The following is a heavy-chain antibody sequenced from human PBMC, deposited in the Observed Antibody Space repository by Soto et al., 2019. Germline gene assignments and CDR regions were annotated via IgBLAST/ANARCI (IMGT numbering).Heavy chain of an antibody. D-gene: IGHD3-10*01. CDR1: GYTFTSYA. V-gene: IGHV1-3*01. CDR3: AKDLGRIDLIRAIKYYFDC. CDR2: INAGNGNT. J-gene: IGHJ4*02. Sequence: ASVKVSCKASGYTFTSYAMHWVRQAPGQRLEWMGWINAGNGNTKYSQKFQGRVTITRDTSASTAYMELSSLRAEDTAVYYCAKDLGRIDLIRAIKYYFDCWGQGTLVTVSS.